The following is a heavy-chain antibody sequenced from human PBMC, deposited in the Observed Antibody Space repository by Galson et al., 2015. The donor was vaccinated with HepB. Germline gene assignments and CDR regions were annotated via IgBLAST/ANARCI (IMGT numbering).Heavy chain of an antibody. CDR3: AGSIAVAGTIDY. V-gene: IGHV3-33*01. CDR2: IWNDGSNK. CDR1: GFTFSSHG. J-gene: IGHJ4*02. Sequence: SLRLSCAASGFTFSSHGMHWVRQAPGKGLEWVAVIWNDGSNKYYGDSVKGRFTISRDNFKNTVYLQMNSLRAEDTAVYYCAGSIAVAGTIDYWGQGTLVTVS. D-gene: IGHD6-19*01.